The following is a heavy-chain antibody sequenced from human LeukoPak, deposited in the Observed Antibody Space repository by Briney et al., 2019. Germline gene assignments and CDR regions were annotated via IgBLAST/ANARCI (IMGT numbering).Heavy chain of an antibody. J-gene: IGHJ2*01. CDR1: GFTFSSYA. D-gene: IGHD2-15*01. CDR2: IGGSGGTT. Sequence: GGSLRLSCAASGFTFSSYAMSWVRQAPGKGLEWVSAIGGSGGTTYYADSVKGRFTISRDNSKNTLYLQMNSLRAEDTAVYYCAKDTASSWWYDLWGRGTLVTVSS. V-gene: IGHV3-23*01. CDR3: AKDTASSWWYDL.